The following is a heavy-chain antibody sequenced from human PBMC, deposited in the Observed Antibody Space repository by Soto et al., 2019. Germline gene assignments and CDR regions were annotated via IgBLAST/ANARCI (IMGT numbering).Heavy chain of an antibody. CDR1: GLTFSSYG. Sequence: QVELVESGGGVVQPGRSLRLYCAASGLTFSSYGMHWVRQAPGKGLDGVAVIWYDGSDKYYADSVKGRFTNSRDNARNTLYLHISSLRDEDTAVYYCARAAAGNSPFEYWGQGTLVTVSS. CDR3: ARAAAGNSPFEY. V-gene: IGHV3-33*01. D-gene: IGHD6-13*01. CDR2: IWYDGSDK. J-gene: IGHJ4*02.